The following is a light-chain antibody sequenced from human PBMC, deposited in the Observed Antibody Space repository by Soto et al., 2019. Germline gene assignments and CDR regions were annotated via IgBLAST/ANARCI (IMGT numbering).Light chain of an antibody. V-gene: IGLV2-23*01. CDR3: CSYAGSSTWV. Sequence: QSALTQPASVSGSPGQSITISCTGTSSDVGSSNLVSWYQQHPGKAPKLMIYEGSKRPSGVSDRFSGSKTGNTASLTISGLPAEDEGDYYCCSYAGSSTWVFGGGTKVTVL. J-gene: IGLJ3*02. CDR1: SSDVGSSNL. CDR2: EGS.